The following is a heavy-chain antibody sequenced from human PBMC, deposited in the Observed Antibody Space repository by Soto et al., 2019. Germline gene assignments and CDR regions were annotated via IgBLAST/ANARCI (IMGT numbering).Heavy chain of an antibody. CDR3: ARDNARGDYSIDY. CDR2: ISSSSSYI. J-gene: IGHJ4*02. D-gene: IGHD4-17*01. CDR1: GFTFSSYS. Sequence: EVQLVESGGGLGKPGGSLRLSCAASGFTFSSYSMNWVRQAPGKGLEWVSSISSSSSYIYYADSVKGRFTISRDNAKNSLYLQMNRLRAEDTAVYYCARDNARGDYSIDYWGQGTLVTVSS. V-gene: IGHV3-21*04.